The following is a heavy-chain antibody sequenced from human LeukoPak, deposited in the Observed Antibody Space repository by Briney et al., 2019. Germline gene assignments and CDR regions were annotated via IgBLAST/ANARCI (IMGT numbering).Heavy chain of an antibody. CDR2: ISGSGGST. V-gene: IGHV3-23*01. D-gene: IGHD2-21*02. CDR3: AKSRTVVVTAEFDY. CDR1: GFTFSGYA. J-gene: IGHJ4*02. Sequence: GGSLRLSCAASGFTFSGYAMSWVRQAPGKGLEWVSAISGSGGSTYYADSVKGRFTISRDNSKNTLYLQMNSLRAEDTAVYYCAKSRTVVVTAEFDYWGQGTLVTVSS.